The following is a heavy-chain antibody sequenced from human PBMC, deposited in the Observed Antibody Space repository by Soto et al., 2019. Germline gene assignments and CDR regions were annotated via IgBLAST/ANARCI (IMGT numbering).Heavy chain of an antibody. V-gene: IGHV3-30-3*01. CDR3: ARDQRDTAMVHTLDY. CDR1: GFTFSSYA. Sequence: VQLVESGGGVVQPGRSLRLSCAASGFTFSSYAMHWVRQAPGKGLEWVAVISYDGSNKYYADSVKGRFTISRDNSKNTLYLQMNSLRAEDTAVYYCARDQRDTAMVHTLDYWGQGTLVTVSS. J-gene: IGHJ4*02. D-gene: IGHD5-18*01. CDR2: ISYDGSNK.